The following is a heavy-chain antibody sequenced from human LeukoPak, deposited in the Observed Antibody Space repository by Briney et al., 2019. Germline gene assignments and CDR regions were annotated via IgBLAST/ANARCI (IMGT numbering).Heavy chain of an antibody. CDR3: ARGGEEVRGVIVLYYYYGMDV. D-gene: IGHD3-10*01. J-gene: IGHJ6*02. CDR1: GGSVSSGNYY. V-gene: IGHV4-39*07. Sequence: PSETLSLTCTVSGGSVSSGNYYWSWIRQPPGKGLEWIGEINHSGSTNYNPSLKSRVTISVDTSKNQFSLKLSSVTAADTAVYYCARGGEEVRGVIVLYYYYGMDVWGQGSTVTVSS. CDR2: INHSGST.